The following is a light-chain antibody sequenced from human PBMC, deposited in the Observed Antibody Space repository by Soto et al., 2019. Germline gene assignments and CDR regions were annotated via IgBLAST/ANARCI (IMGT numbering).Light chain of an antibody. J-gene: IGLJ2*01. Sequence: QSALTQPASASGSPGQSVTISCTGTSSDVGGYNYVSWYQQHPGKAPQLMIYEVTTRPSGVSPRFSGSKSGNTASLTTSGAQDEDEDDDYCRSSSTANTNEWVFGGGTKVTVL. V-gene: IGLV2-14*01. CDR3: RSSSTANTNEWV. CDR2: EVT. CDR1: SSDVGGYNY.